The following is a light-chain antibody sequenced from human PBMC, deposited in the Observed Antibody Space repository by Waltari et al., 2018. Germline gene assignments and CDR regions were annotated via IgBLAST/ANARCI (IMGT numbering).Light chain of an antibody. Sequence: QSALTQTASVSGSPGQSITISCPGTRSDVATYHVVSWYQQYPCKPPKLIIYEVNKWTSGISHHFSGSKSGDTASLTISGLQADDEADYYCCSYTSSSVSYVFGTGTRVTVL. CDR3: CSYTSSSVSYV. V-gene: IGLV2-14*02. CDR1: RSDVATYHV. J-gene: IGLJ1*01. CDR2: EVN.